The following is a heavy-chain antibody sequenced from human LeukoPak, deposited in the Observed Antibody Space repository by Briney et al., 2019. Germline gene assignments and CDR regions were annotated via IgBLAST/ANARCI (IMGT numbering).Heavy chain of an antibody. D-gene: IGHD6-13*01. V-gene: IGHV3-23*01. CDR1: GFTFSSYA. CDR2: ISGNGGGT. CDR3: AKSFGYSRSWFDY. J-gene: IGHJ4*02. Sequence: QTGGSLRLSCAASGFTFSSYAMSWAGQAPGKGLEWVSGISGNGGGTYYADSVKGRFTISRDNSKNTLYLQMNSLRAEDTAVYYCAKSFGYSRSWFDYWGQGTLVTVSS.